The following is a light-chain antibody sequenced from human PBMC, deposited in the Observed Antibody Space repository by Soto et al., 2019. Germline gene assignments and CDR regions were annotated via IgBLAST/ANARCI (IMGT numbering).Light chain of an antibody. CDR3: QQYGSSPT. CDR1: QSVISSF. CDR2: GAS. V-gene: IGKV3-20*01. J-gene: IGKJ1*01. Sequence: ENVLTQSPGTLSLSPWERATLSCRASQSVISSFLAWYQQKPGQAPRVLIYGASSRATGIPDRFSGSGSGTDFTLTISRLEPEDFAVYFCQQYGSSPTFGQGTKVDIK.